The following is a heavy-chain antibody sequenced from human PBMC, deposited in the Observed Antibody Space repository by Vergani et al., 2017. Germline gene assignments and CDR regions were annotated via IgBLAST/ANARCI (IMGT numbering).Heavy chain of an antibody. V-gene: IGHV4-4*03. J-gene: IGHJ4*02. D-gene: IGHD4-17*01. CDR2: IYHSGTT. CDR1: GGSVSSSSW. Sequence: QMQLQESGPGLVKPPGTLSLTCAVSGGSVSSSSWWSWVRQPPGKGLEWIGEIYHSGTTNFNPSLKSRVTMSIDKSKNQFSLKLNSVTAADTAVYYCTRVYGDYGADWGQGILVTVSS. CDR3: TRVYGDYGAD.